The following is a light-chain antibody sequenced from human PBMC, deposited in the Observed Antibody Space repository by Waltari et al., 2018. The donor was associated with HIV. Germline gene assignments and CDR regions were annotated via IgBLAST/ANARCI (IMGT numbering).Light chain of an antibody. CDR1: RSNIGKNA. CDR3: AAWDDNLNAML. J-gene: IGLJ3*02. CDR2: FDD. V-gene: IGLV1-36*01. Sequence: QSALTQPPSVSAAPRQRVTISCSGTRSNIGKNAVNWYRQFPGTTPTLLIYFDDLLSSGGSDRFSASKSDTSASLAISGLQSEDEADYYCAAWDDNLNAMLFGGGTRLTVL.